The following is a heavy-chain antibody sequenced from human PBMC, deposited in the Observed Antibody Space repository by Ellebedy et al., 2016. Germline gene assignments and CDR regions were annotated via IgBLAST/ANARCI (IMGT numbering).Heavy chain of an antibody. V-gene: IGHV3-21*01. Sequence: GESLKISXAASGFTFSSYSMNWVRQAPGKGLEWVSSISSSSSYIYYADSVKGRFTISRDNAKNSLYLQMNSLRAEDTAVYYCARDVEMNPIFDYWGQGTLVTVSS. CDR2: ISSSSSYI. CDR1: GFTFSSYS. D-gene: IGHD5-24*01. CDR3: ARDVEMNPIFDY. J-gene: IGHJ4*02.